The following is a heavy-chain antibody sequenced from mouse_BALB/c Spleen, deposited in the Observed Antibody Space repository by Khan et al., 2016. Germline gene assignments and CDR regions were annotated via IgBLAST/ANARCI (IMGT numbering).Heavy chain of an antibody. Sequence: EVQLQESRPGLVKPSQSLSLTCTVTGYSITSDYAWNWIRQFPGNKLEWMGYISYSGSTNYNPSLKSRISITRDTSKNQFFLQLNSVTTEDTATYYCARTARIKYWGQGTTLTVSS. V-gene: IGHV3-2*02. CDR1: GYSITSDYA. J-gene: IGHJ2*01. CDR3: ARTARIKY. CDR2: ISYSGST. D-gene: IGHD1-2*01.